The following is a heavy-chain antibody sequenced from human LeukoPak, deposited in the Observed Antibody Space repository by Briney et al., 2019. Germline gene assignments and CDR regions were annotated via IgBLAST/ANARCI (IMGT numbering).Heavy chain of an antibody. Sequence: PGGSLRLSCAASGFTFSSYGMHRVRQAPGKGLEGVAVISYDGSNKYYADSVKGRFTISRDNSKNTPYLQMNSLRAEDTAVYYCAKFFYGSSSWGSWGQGTLVTVSS. J-gene: IGHJ4*02. CDR3: AKFFYGSSSWGS. CDR2: ISYDGSNK. D-gene: IGHD6-13*01. CDR1: GFTFSSYG. V-gene: IGHV3-30*18.